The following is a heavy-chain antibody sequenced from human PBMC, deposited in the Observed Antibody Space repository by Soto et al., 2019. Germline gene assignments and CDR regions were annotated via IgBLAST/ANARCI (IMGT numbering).Heavy chain of an antibody. CDR1: GGSLSSYY. Sequence: SETLSLTCIVSGGSLSSYYWSWIRQPAGKGLEWIGRIYTSGSTNYNPSLKSRVTMSVDASKNRFSLKLSSVTAADTAMYYCARTKGIYSGANWFDPWGQGTLVTVSS. V-gene: IGHV4-4*07. D-gene: IGHD1-26*01. CDR2: IYTSGST. CDR3: ARTKGIYSGANWFDP. J-gene: IGHJ5*02.